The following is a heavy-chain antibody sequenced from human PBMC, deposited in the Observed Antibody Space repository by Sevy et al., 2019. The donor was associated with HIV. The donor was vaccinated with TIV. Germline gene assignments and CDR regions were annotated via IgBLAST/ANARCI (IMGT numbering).Heavy chain of an antibody. V-gene: IGHV4-59*01. CDR1: GGSISSYF. J-gene: IGHJ4*02. CDR3: ARESTTRPRVLDY. D-gene: IGHD1-1*01. CDR2: IYFTGNT. Sequence: SETLSLTCSVSGGSISSYFWTWVRQSPGKGLEWIGNIYFTGNTDYSPSLKSRVTLSLDTSKKQFSLTLKSVTAADTAIYFCARESTTRPRVLDYWGQGTLVTVSS.